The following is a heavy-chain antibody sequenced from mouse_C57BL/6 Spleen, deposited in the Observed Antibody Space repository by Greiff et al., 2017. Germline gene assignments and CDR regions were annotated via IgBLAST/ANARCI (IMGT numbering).Heavy chain of an antibody. Sequence: DVKLQESGAELVRPGASVKLSCTASGFNIKDDYMHWVKQRPEQGLEWIGWIDPENGDTEYASKFQGKATITADTSSNTAYLQLSSLTSEDTAVYYCTTHYGSSYDLDYWGQGTTLTVSS. J-gene: IGHJ2*01. V-gene: IGHV14-4*01. CDR3: TTHYGSSYDLDY. CDR1: GFNIKDDY. CDR2: IDPENGDT. D-gene: IGHD1-1*01.